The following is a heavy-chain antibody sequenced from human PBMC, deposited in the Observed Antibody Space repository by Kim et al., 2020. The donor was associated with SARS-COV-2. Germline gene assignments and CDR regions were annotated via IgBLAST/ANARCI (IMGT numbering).Heavy chain of an antibody. D-gene: IGHD2-2*01. Sequence: KSRVTISVDTSKNQFSLKLSSVTAADTAVYYCARHSEYCSSTSCYDVIDYWGQGTLVTVSS. CDR3: ARHSEYCSSTSCYDVIDY. V-gene: IGHV4-59*08. J-gene: IGHJ4*02.